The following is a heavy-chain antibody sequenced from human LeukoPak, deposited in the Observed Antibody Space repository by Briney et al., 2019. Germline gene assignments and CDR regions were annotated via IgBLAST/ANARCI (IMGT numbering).Heavy chain of an antibody. D-gene: IGHD3-22*01. CDR2: IYTSGTT. J-gene: IGHJ4*02. V-gene: IGHV4-4*07. CDR3: ARGGYYYDSSGCFDY. Sequence: SETLSLTCTVSGEYIRKYYWSWIRQPAGQGLEWIGRIYTSGTTDYNPSLESRVIMSIDTSNNYFSLKLSSVTAADTAVYYCARGGYYYDSSGCFDYWGQGTLVTVSS. CDR1: GEYIRKYY.